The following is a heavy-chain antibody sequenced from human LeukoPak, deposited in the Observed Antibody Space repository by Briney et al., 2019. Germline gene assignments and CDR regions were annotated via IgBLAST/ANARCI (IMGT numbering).Heavy chain of an antibody. CDR1: GFTISSYA. Sequence: GGSLRLSCAASGFTISSYAMSWVRQAPGKGLGWVSGISGSGTSTYYADSVKGRFTISRDNSKNTMSLQMNSLRAEDTALYYCARGKGIAVSSFDSWGQGTLVTVSS. CDR2: ISGSGTST. D-gene: IGHD6-19*01. J-gene: IGHJ4*02. CDR3: ARGKGIAVSSFDS. V-gene: IGHV3-23*01.